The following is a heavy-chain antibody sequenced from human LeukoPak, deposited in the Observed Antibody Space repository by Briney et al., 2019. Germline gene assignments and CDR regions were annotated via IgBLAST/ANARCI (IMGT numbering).Heavy chain of an antibody. CDR2: IYSGGST. D-gene: IGHD2-2*01. CDR1: GFTVSSNY. Sequence: PGGSLRLSSAASGFTVSSNYMSWVRQAPGKGLEWVSVIYSGGSTYYADSVKGRFTISRDNSKNTLYLQMNSLRAEDTAVYYCARVGDIVVVPAATWGKGTTVTVSS. J-gene: IGHJ6*04. CDR3: ARVGDIVVVPAAT. V-gene: IGHV3-66*02.